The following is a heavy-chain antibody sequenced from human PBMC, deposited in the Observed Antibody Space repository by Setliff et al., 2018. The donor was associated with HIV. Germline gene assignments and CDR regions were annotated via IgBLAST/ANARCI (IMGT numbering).Heavy chain of an antibody. D-gene: IGHD3-22*01. V-gene: IGHV3-21*01. CDR3: AKDRYYDSSGSPFDY. CDR1: GFTFSSYS. J-gene: IGHJ4*02. CDR2: ISSSSSYI. Sequence: PGGSQRLSCAASGFTFSSYSMNWVRQAPGKGLEWVSSISSSSSYIYYADSVKGRFTISRDNAKNSLYLQMNSLRAEDTAVYYCAKDRYYDSSGSPFDYWGQGTLVTVSS.